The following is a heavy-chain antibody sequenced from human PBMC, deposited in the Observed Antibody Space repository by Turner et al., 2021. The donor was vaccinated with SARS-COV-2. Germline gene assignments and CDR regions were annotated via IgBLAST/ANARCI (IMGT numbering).Heavy chain of an antibody. V-gene: IGHV1-24*01. CDR2: FDPEDGET. CDR3: ATGYAYCGADCSIDY. D-gene: IGHD2-21*02. Sequence: QVQLVQSGAEVKKPGASVKVSCKVSGYTLIELSMHWVRQAPGKGLEWMGGFDPEDGETIYAQKFQGRVTMTEDTSTDTAYMELSSLRSEDTAVYYCATGYAYCGADCSIDYWVQGTLVTVSS. J-gene: IGHJ4*02. CDR1: GYTLIELS.